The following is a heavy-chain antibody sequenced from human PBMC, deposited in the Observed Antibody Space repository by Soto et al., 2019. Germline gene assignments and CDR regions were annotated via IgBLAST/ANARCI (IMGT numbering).Heavy chain of an antibody. V-gene: IGHV3-48*01. Sequence: EVQLVESGGGLVPPGGSLRLSCAASGFTFSSYSMNWVRQAAGKGLEWVSYSSSSSRTIYYADSVKGRFTISRDNANNSLYRQMNSLRAEGTAVYDSERGVRPYGSDYWGQGTLVTVSS. CDR3: ERGVRPYGSDY. CDR1: GFTFSSYS. D-gene: IGHD3-10*01. CDR2: SSSSSRTI. J-gene: IGHJ4*02.